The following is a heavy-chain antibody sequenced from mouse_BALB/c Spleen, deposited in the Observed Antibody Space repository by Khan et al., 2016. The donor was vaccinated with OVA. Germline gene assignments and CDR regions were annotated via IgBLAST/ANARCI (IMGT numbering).Heavy chain of an antibody. V-gene: IGHV1-9*01. J-gene: IGHJ3*01. CDR1: GYTFSSYW. Sequence: QVQLKESGADLMKPGASVKISCKAIGYTFSSYWIEWVKQRPGHGLEWIGDILPGSLSINSNEKFKGKATFTADKSSNTAYMQLSSLTSEDSAVDHCARGGYGGFAYWGQGTLVTVSA. CDR2: ILPGSLSI. D-gene: IGHD2-2*01. CDR3: ARGGYGGFAY.